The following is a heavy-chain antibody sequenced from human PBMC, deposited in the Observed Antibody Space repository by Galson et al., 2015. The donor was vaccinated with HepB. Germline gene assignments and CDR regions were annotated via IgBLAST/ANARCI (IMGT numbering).Heavy chain of an antibody. CDR2: ISGSGGST. D-gene: IGHD1-26*01. CDR3: AKHPEVWWATSECYFDY. Sequence: SLRLSCAASGFTFSSYAMSWVRQAPGKGLEWVSAISGSGGSTYYADSVKGRFTISRDNSKNTLYLQMNSLRAEDTAVYYCAKHPEVWWATSECYFDYWGQGTLVTVSS. CDR1: GFTFSSYA. J-gene: IGHJ4*02. V-gene: IGHV3-23*01.